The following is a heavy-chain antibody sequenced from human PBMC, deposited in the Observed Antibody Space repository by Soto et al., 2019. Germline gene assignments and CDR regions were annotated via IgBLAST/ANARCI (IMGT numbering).Heavy chain of an antibody. CDR2: IYYSGST. CDR3: ARQALVATISVHYYGMDV. V-gene: IGHV4-39*01. D-gene: IGHD5-12*01. CDR1: GGSISSSSYY. J-gene: IGHJ6*02. Sequence: ASETLSLNCTVSGGSISSSSYYWGWIRQPPGKGLEWIGSIYYSGSTYYNPSLKSRVTISVDTSKNQFSLKLSSVTAADTAVYYCARQALVATISVHYYGMDVWGQGTTVTVSS.